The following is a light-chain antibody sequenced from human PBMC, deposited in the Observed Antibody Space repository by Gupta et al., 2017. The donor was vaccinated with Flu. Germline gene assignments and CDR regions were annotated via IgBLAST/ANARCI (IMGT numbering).Light chain of an antibody. CDR3: HSRDTDGDMYV. Sequence: GKTISITGHGDSIRGYFASWYQHRPAPAPRLLMYGDRSRTSGIPERFSGARCASTASLTITGAQAEDEADYYCHSRDTDGDMYVFGGGTKLTVL. V-gene: IGLV3-19*01. J-gene: IGLJ1*01. CDR1: SIRGYF. CDR2: GDR.